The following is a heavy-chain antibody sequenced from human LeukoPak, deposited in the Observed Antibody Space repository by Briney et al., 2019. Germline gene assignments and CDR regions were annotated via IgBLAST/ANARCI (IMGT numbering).Heavy chain of an antibody. D-gene: IGHD6-19*01. V-gene: IGHV4-34*01. CDR1: GGSFSGYY. CDR2: INHSGST. Sequence: SETLSLTCAVYGGSFSGYYWSWIRQSPGKGLEWIGEINHSGSTNYNPSLKSRVTISVDTSKNQFSLKLSSVTAADTAVYYCARVWDSRGWYVDHWGQGPLVTVSS. CDR3: ARVWDSRGWYVDH. J-gene: IGHJ4*02.